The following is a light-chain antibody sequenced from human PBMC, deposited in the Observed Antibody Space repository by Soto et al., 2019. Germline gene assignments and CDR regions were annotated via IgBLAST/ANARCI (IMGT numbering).Light chain of an antibody. J-gene: IGKJ3*01. CDR3: MQGLQIQG. V-gene: IGKV2-28*01. Sequence: DIVMTQSPLSLAVTPGEAAAIYCRSSQSLLDSNGYNDLDWYLQKPGQSPQLLIYLASNRASGVPDRFSGSGSGTDFTLKISRVEAEDVGVYYCMQGLQIQGFGPGTKVDIK. CDR2: LAS. CDR1: QSLLDSNGYND.